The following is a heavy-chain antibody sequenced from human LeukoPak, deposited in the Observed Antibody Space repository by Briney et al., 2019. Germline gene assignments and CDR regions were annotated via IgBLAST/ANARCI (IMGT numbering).Heavy chain of an antibody. Sequence: SETLSLTCTVSGGSISSGSYYWGWIRQPPGKGLEWIGSIYYSGSTYYNPSLKSRVTISVDTSKNQFSLKLSSVTAADTAVYYCARIAAAGNDAFDIWGQGTMVTVSS. CDR1: GGSISSGSYY. CDR2: IYYSGST. CDR3: ARIAAAGNDAFDI. J-gene: IGHJ3*02. D-gene: IGHD6-13*01. V-gene: IGHV4-39*07.